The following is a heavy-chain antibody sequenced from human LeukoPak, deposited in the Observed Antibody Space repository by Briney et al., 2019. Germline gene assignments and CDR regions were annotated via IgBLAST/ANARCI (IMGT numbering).Heavy chain of an antibody. D-gene: IGHD2-21*02. V-gene: IGHV3-23*01. Sequence: GGSLRLPCAVLGFTFSIYDMSWVRQSPGKGLEWVSLFSASGGDTYYADSVKGRFTISRDNPKNTLYLQMNSLRAEDTAVYYCAKPRGGDSWAFDVWGQGTMVTVSS. CDR2: FSASGGDT. CDR3: AKPRGGDSWAFDV. J-gene: IGHJ3*01. CDR1: GFTFSIYD.